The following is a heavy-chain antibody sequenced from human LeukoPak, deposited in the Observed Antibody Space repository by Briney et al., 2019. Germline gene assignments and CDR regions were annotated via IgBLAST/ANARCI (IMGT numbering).Heavy chain of an antibody. J-gene: IGHJ3*02. CDR1: GGSFSGYY. Sequence: SETLSLTCAVYGGSFSGYYWSWLRQPPGEELEWIGEINHSGSTNYNPSLKSRVTISVDTSKNQFSLKLSSVTAADTAVYYCARAGANWGSRDAFDIWGRGTMVTVSS. CDR2: INHSGST. V-gene: IGHV4-34*01. D-gene: IGHD7-27*01. CDR3: ARAGANWGSRDAFDI.